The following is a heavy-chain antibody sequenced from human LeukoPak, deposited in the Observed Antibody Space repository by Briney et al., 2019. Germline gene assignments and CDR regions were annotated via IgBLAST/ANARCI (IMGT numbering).Heavy chain of an antibody. J-gene: IGHJ3*02. D-gene: IGHD4-17*01. CDR1: GYSISSGYY. CDR3: ARWGDYGDYEDALDI. Sequence: PSETLSLTCTVSGYSISSGYYWGWIRQPPGKGLERIGSIYHSGSTYYNPSLKSRVTISVDTSKNQFSLKLSSVTAADTAVYYCARWGDYGDYEDALDIWGQGTMVTVSS. CDR2: IYHSGST. V-gene: IGHV4-38-2*02.